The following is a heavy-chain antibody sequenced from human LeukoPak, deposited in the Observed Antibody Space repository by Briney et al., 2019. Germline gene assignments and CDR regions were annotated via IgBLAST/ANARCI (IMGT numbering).Heavy chain of an antibody. Sequence: GGSLRLSCAASGFTFRSYEMNWGRQAPGKGLEWVSYISSSGSTIYYAEFVKGRFTISSDNAKNSLYLQMNSLRAEDTAVYYCARKGGYGLDFDYWGQGALVTVSS. J-gene: IGHJ4*02. CDR3: ARKGGYGLDFDY. D-gene: IGHD5-18*01. V-gene: IGHV3-48*03. CDR1: GFTFRSYE. CDR2: ISSSGSTI.